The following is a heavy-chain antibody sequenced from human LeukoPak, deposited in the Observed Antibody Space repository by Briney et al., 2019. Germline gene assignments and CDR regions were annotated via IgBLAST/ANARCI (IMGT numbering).Heavy chain of an antibody. CDR1: GFTVSSNY. CDR3: ARDPSLTAVTTGYGMDV. D-gene: IGHD4-11*01. J-gene: IGHJ6*02. Sequence: PGGSLRLSCAASGFTVSSNYMSWVRQAPGKGLEWVSVIYSGGSTYYADSVKGRFTISRDNSKNTLYLQMNSLGAEDTAVYYCARDPSLTAVTTGYGMDVWGQGTTVTVSS. CDR2: IYSGGST. V-gene: IGHV3-53*01.